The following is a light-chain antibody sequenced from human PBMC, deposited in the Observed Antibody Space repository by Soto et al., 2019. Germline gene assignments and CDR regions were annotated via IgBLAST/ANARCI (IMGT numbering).Light chain of an antibody. CDR3: QQSYSTLPIT. Sequence: DIQMTQSPSSLSASVEDRVIVTCRASQSISNHLNWYQQKPGKAPKLLIYDASSLQSGVPSRFSGSGSGTDFTLTISSLQPEDFATYYCQQSYSTLPITFGQGTRLEIK. CDR2: DAS. J-gene: IGKJ5*01. V-gene: IGKV1-39*01. CDR1: QSISNH.